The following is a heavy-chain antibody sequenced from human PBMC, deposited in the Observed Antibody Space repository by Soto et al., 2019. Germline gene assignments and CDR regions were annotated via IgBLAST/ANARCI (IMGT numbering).Heavy chain of an antibody. V-gene: IGHV3-64*01. CDR2: ISSNGVGT. CDR1: GFTLSGYD. Sequence: GGSLRLYCADSGFTLSGYDMDWVRQAPGKGLEYVSGISSNGVGTYYANSVQGRFTISRDNSKNTVYLQMGSLRPEDMAVYYCARRARPDFYYMDVWGKGTTVTVSS. D-gene: IGHD6-6*01. CDR3: ARRARPDFYYMDV. J-gene: IGHJ6*03.